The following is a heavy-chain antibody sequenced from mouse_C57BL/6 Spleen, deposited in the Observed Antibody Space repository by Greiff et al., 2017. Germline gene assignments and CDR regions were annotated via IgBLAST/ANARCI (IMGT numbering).Heavy chain of an antibody. Sequence: VQLQQPGAELVKPGASVKLSCKASGYTFTSYWMQWVKQRPGQGLEWIGEFDPSDSYTNYNQKFKGKATLTVDTSSSTAYMQLSSLTSEDSAVYYCARGRPFYGSNDWGQGTTRTGSS. CDR1: GYTFTSYW. J-gene: IGHJ2*01. V-gene: IGHV1-50*01. D-gene: IGHD1-1*01. CDR3: ARGRPFYGSND. CDR2: FDPSDSYT.